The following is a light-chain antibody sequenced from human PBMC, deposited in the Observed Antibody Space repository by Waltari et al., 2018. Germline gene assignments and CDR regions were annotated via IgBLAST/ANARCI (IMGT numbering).Light chain of an antibody. V-gene: IGLV1-47*01. CDR3: ATWDDNLSAWV. J-gene: IGLJ3*02. Sequence: QSVVTQPPSASGTPGQRVTMSCSGARSNIPKNYLVWYQQLPGTAPRLLVYRNDARPSGVPDRFSGSKSGTSASLAISGLRSEDEADYYCATWDDNLSAWVFGGGTKLTVL. CDR2: RND. CDR1: RSNIPKNY.